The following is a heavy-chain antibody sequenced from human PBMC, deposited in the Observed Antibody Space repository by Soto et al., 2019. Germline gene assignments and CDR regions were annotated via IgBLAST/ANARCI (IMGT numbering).Heavy chain of an antibody. J-gene: IGHJ4*02. CDR3: AKATTNGGWFNPFDS. D-gene: IGHD6-19*01. CDR2: LSGSGTST. V-gene: IGHV3-23*01. CDR1: GFRFVSYA. Sequence: PGGSLRLSCAASGFRFVSYAMNWVRQAPGKGLEWVSGLSGSGTSTYYADSVKGRFTISRDNSRDTLFLQMNSLTADDTAVYYCAKATTNGGWFNPFDSWGQGALVTVSS.